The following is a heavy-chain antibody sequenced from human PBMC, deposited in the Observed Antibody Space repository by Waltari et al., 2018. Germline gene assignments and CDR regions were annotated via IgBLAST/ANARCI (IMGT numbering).Heavy chain of an antibody. CDR2: VHHSGKT. CDR3: VGDRAIGLFFDY. CDR1: GDSISGNYG. V-gene: IGHV4-4*02. Sequence: QVQLQESGQGLVKPSGTLSLTCAVSGDSISGNYGWSWVRQSPEKGLEWIGQVHHSGKTHYNPSLQSRVTISVDKPKNQFSLNLNFVTGADTAVYYCVGDRAIGLFFDYWGRGTLVTVSS. D-gene: IGHD2-2*01. J-gene: IGHJ4*02.